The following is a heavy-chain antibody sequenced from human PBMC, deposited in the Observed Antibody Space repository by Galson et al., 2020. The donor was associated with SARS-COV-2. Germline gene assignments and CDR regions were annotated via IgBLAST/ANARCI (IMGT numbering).Heavy chain of an antibody. V-gene: IGHV3-11*06. D-gene: IGHD2-15*01. CDR3: AGESVAGSYYMDV. J-gene: IGHJ6*03. Sequence: GGSLRLSCAASGFTFSDYYMSWIRQAPGKGLEWVSYISSSSSYTNYADSVKGRFTISRDNAKNSLYLQMNSLRAEDTAVYYCAGESVAGSYYMDVWGKGTMVTVSS. CDR1: GFTFSDYY. CDR2: ISSSSSYT.